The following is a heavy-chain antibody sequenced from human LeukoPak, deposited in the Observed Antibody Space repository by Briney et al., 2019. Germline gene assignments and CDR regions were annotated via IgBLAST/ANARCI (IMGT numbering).Heavy chain of an antibody. J-gene: IGHJ4*02. CDR3: ARGDYFDY. Sequence: SETLSLTCTVSGGSISSYYWSWIRQPPGKGLEWIGYIYYSGSTNYNPSLKSRVTVSVDTSKKQLSLKLTSVTAADTAVYYCARGDYFDYWGQGTLVTVSS. V-gene: IGHV4-59*12. CDR2: IYYSGST. CDR1: GGSISSYY. D-gene: IGHD4-17*01.